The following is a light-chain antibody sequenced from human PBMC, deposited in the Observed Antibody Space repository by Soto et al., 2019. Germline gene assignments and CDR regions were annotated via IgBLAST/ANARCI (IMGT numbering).Light chain of an antibody. CDR3: QSYDSSLSGFVV. V-gene: IGLV1-40*01. J-gene: IGLJ2*01. Sequence: QSVLTQPPSVSGAPGQRVTISCTGRSSNIGAGYDVHWYQQLPGTAPKLLIYGNSNRPSGIPDRFSGSKSGTSASLAITGLQAEDEADYCCQSYDSSLSGFVVFGGGTKVTVL. CDR1: SSNIGAGYD. CDR2: GNS.